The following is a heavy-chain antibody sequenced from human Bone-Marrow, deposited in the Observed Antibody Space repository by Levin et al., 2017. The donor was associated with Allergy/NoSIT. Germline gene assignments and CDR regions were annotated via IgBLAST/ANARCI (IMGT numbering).Heavy chain of an antibody. J-gene: IGHJ4*02. CDR3: ARVRGWQYYDS. Sequence: GGSLRLSCAASGFNVMSNYMSWVRQAPGKGLEWVSVFYSGGSTYYADSMKGRFTMSRDDSKNTLYLQLNSLRVGDTAVYYCARVRGWQYYDSWGQGTLVTVSS. D-gene: IGHD6-19*01. V-gene: IGHV3-53*01. CDR2: FYSGGST. CDR1: GFNVMSNY.